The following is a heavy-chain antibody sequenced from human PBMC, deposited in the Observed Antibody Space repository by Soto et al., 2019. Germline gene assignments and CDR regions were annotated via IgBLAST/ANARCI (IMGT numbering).Heavy chain of an antibody. CDR1: GGSFSGYY. V-gene: IGHV4-34*01. D-gene: IGHD2-15*01. CDR3: ASAGYCSGGSCRSYFDY. J-gene: IGHJ4*02. CDR2: INHSGST. Sequence: SETLSLTCAVYGGSFSGYYWSWIRQPPGKGLEWIGEINHSGSTNYNPSLKSRVTISVDTSKNQFSLKLSSVTAADTAVYYCASAGYCSGGSCRSYFDYWGQGTLVTVSS.